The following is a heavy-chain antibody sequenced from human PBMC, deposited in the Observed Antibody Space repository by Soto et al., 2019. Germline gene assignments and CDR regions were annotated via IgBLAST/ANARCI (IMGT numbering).Heavy chain of an antibody. D-gene: IGHD6-19*01. CDR2: ISSSSSYS. CDR3: ARLRVAMAGFDY. V-gene: IGHV3-11*03. CDR1: GFTFSDYY. J-gene: IGHJ4*02. Sequence: PGGSLRLSCAASGFTFSDYYMTWIRQVPGKGLEWLSYISSSSSYSNYADSVKGRFTISRDNARNSLYLQMNSLRAEDTAVYYCARLRVAMAGFDYWGQGSLVTVSS.